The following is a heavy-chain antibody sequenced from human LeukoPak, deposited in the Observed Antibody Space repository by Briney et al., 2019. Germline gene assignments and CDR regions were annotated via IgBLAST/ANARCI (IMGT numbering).Heavy chain of an antibody. J-gene: IGHJ5*02. CDR2: INHSGST. V-gene: IGHV4-34*01. D-gene: IGHD2-2*01. CDR3: ARRRKAYCSSTSCAPAGGWFDP. Sequence: SETLSLTCAVYGGSFSGYYWSWIRQPPGKGLEWIGEINHSGSTNYNPSLKSRVTISVDTSKNQFSLKLSSVTAADTAVYYCARRRKAYCSSTSCAPAGGWFDPWGQGTLVTVSS. CDR1: GGSFSGYY.